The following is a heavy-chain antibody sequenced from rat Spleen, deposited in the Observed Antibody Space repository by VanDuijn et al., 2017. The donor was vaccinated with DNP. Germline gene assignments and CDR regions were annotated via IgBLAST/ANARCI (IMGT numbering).Heavy chain of an antibody. CDR3: TTLRPFDY. CDR1: GFTFSNYD. J-gene: IGHJ2*01. D-gene: IGHD2-5*01. Sequence: EVQLVETGGGLVQPGRSVKLSCAASGFTFSNYDMAWVRQAPTKGLEWVASISTVGDNAYYRDSVKGRFIVSRDNAKSTLYLQMDSLRSEDTATYYCTTLRPFDYWGQGVMVTVSS. CDR2: ISTVGDNA. V-gene: IGHV5-25*01.